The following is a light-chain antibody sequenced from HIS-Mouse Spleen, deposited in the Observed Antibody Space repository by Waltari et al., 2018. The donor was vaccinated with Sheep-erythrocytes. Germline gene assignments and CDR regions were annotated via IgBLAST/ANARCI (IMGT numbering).Light chain of an antibody. J-gene: IGKJ2*01. CDR2: AAS. V-gene: IGKV1-12*01. CDR3: MQALQTMYT. Sequence: DIQMTQSPSSVSASVGDRVTITCRASQGISSWLGWYQQKPGKAPKLLIYAASGLQSGVPDRFSGSGSGTDFTLKISRVEAEDVGVYYCMQALQTMYTFGQGTKLEIK. CDR1: QGISSW.